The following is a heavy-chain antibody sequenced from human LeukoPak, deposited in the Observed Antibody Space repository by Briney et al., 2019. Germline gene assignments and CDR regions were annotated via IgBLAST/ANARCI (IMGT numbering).Heavy chain of an antibody. D-gene: IGHD3-10*01. CDR1: GVPFSSYG. Sequence: GGSLRLSCAASGVPFSSYGMHWVRHAPGMRRLEGVAVISYDGTEIYYADSVKGRFTISRDNSKNTLYLQMNSLRAEDTAVYYCAKDVYGSGAFYFDYWGQGTLVTVSS. CDR2: ISYDGTEI. J-gene: IGHJ4*02. CDR3: AKDVYGSGAFYFDY. V-gene: IGHV3-30*18.